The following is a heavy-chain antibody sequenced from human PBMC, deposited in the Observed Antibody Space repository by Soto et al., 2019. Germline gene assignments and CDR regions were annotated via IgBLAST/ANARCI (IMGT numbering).Heavy chain of an antibody. CDR3: ARTGHLFDY. CDR2: INYSGRT. V-gene: IGHV4-34*01. J-gene: IGHJ4*02. CDR1: GGSFSDYY. Sequence: QVQLQQWGAGLLKPSETLSLTCAVHGGSFSDYYWSWIRQPPGKGLEWIGEINYSGRTNYNPSLKCRVPISVDTAKNQFPLTLSSMTAADTAVYYCARTGHLFDYWGQGISVTVSS.